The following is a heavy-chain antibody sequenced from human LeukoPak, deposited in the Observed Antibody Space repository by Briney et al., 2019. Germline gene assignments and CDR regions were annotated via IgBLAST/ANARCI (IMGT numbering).Heavy chain of an antibody. CDR2: ISGSGGST. V-gene: IGHV3-23*01. CDR1: GGSFSGYY. D-gene: IGHD3/OR15-3a*01. Sequence: ETLSLTCAVYGGSFSGYYWSWIRQPPGKGLEWVSAISGSGGSTYYADSVKGRFTISRDNSKNTLYLQMNSLRAEDTAVCYCAKDLQLDHDYWGQGTLVTVSS. CDR3: AKDLQLDHDY. J-gene: IGHJ4*02.